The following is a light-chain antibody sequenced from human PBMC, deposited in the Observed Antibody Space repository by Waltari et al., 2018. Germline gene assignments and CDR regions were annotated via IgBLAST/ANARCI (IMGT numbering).Light chain of an antibody. CDR2: AAS. J-gene: IGKJ4*01. V-gene: IGKV1-9*01. CDR3: QQVYGYPLT. CDR1: QGISSY. Sequence: DIQLTQSPSFLSASVGDRVTITCRASQGISSYLVWYQQKPGKAPKVLISAASTLQTGVPSRFSGSGSGTEFTLTISSLQPEDFATYYCQQVYGYPLTFGGGTKVEIK.